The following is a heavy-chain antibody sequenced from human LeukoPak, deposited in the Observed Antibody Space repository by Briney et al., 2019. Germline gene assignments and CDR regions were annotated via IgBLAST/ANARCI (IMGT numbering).Heavy chain of an antibody. V-gene: IGHV3-7*01. CDR3: AGGIAMVRGGDV. Sequence: TGGSLRLSCAASGLTFSTYWMTWVRQAPGKGLEWVANIKQDGSEKNYVDSVKGRFTISRDNAKNSLYLQMNSLRVEDTAVYYCAGGIAMVRGGDVWGKGTTVTVSS. J-gene: IGHJ6*04. CDR1: GLTFSTYW. D-gene: IGHD3-10*01. CDR2: IKQDGSEK.